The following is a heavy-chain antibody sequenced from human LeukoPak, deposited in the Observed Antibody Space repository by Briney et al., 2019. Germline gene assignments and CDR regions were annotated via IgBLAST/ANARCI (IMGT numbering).Heavy chain of an antibody. CDR3: ARGMQPRSPGVY. V-gene: IGHV4-34*01. D-gene: IGHD2-2*01. CDR1: GGSFSGYY. CDR2: INHSGST. J-gene: IGHJ4*02. Sequence: PSETLSLTCAVYGGSFSGYYWSWIRHPPGKGPEWIGEINHSGSTDYNPSLKSRVTISVDTSKNQFSLKLTSVTAADTAVYYCARGMQPRSPGVYWGQGTLVTVSS.